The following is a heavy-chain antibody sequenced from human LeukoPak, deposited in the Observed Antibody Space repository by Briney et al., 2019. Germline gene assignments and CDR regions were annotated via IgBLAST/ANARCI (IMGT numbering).Heavy chain of an antibody. Sequence: GASVKVSCKASGGTFSSYAISWVRQAPGQGLEWMGRIIPILGIANYAQKFQGRVTITADKSTSTAYMELSSLRSEDTAVYYCARLGVVVPAAIVYWGQGTLVTVSS. J-gene: IGHJ4*02. CDR1: GGTFSSYA. CDR2: IIPILGIA. D-gene: IGHD2-2*02. V-gene: IGHV1-69*04. CDR3: ARLGVVVPAAIVY.